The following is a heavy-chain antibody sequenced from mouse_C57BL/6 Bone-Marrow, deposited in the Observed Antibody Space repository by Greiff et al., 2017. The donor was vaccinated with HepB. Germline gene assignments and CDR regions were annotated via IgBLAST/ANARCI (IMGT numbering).Heavy chain of an antibody. J-gene: IGHJ3*01. CDR3: AKLYYGSSYVPFAY. D-gene: IGHD1-1*01. CDR2: ISSGSSTI. CDR1: GFTFSDYG. V-gene: IGHV5-17*01. Sequence: EVQLVESGGGLVKPGGSLKLSCAASGFTFSDYGMHWVRQAPEKGLEWVAYISSGSSTIYYADTVKGRFTISRDNAKNTLFLQMTSLRSEDTAMYYCAKLYYGSSYVPFAYWGQGTLVTVSA.